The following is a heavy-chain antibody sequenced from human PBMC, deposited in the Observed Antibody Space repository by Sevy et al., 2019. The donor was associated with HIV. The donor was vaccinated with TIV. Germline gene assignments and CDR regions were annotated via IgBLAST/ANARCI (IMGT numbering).Heavy chain of an antibody. D-gene: IGHD3-10*01. CDR2: INPSGGST. Sequence: ASVKVSCKASGYTFTSYYMHWVRQAPGQGLEWMGIINPSGGSTSYAQKFQGRVTMTRETSTSTVYMELSSLRSEDTAVYYCAREVTMVRGVIINLGYWGQGTLVTVSS. CDR1: GYTFTSYY. V-gene: IGHV1-46*01. J-gene: IGHJ4*02. CDR3: AREVTMVRGVIINLGY.